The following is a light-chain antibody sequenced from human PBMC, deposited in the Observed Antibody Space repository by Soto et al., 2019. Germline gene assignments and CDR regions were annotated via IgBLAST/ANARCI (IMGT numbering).Light chain of an antibody. Sequence: DIQMTQSPSTLSASVGDRVTITCRASQSISSWFAWYQQKPGKAPKLLIYKASSVESGVPSRFSGSGSGTDFTLTISSLQPDDFAAYYCQQYNSYQGTFGEGTKVEIK. V-gene: IGKV1-5*03. CDR2: KAS. J-gene: IGKJ1*01. CDR1: QSISSW. CDR3: QQYNSYQGT.